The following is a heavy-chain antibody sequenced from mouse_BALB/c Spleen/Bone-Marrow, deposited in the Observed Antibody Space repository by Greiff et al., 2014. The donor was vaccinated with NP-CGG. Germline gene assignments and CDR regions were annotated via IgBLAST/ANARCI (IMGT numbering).Heavy chain of an antibody. CDR3: TRIFDD. CDR2: ISPRSGST. CDR1: GYIFANYW. Sequence: LQQPGSELVRPGASVKLSCKASGYIFANYWMHWVKQRHGQGLEWIGNISPRSGSTNYDEKFKSKATLTVDTSSATAYMYLNSLTSEDSAVYYCTRIFDDWGQGTILTVSS. J-gene: IGHJ2*01. V-gene: IGHV1S22*01.